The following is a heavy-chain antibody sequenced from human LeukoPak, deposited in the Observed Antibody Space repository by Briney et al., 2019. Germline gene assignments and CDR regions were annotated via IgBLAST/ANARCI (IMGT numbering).Heavy chain of an antibody. CDR3: ARVSTGSEYFDY. V-gene: IGHV3-48*03. CDR2: ISRSGSTI. CDR1: GFTFSSYE. J-gene: IGHJ4*02. Sequence: PGGSPRLSCAASGFTFSSYEMNWVRQAPGKGLEWVSYISRSGSTIFSADPVKGRFTTSRDNAKNSLFLQMNSLRAEDTAVYYCARVSTGSEYFDYWGQGTLVTVSS.